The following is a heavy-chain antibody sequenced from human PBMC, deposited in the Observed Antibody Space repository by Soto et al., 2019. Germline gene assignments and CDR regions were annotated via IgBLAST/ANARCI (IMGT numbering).Heavy chain of an antibody. J-gene: IGHJ5*02. V-gene: IGHV1-69*01. Sequence: QVQLVQSGAEVKKPGSSMKVSCKVSGGSFGSYAINWVREAPGQGLEWMGGIIPISGTTNYARKFQGRVTISADESTSTAYMDLSSLTYADTAVYYCARAGTWGQGSLVTVSS. CDR1: GGSFGSYA. CDR2: IIPISGTT. CDR3: ARAGT.